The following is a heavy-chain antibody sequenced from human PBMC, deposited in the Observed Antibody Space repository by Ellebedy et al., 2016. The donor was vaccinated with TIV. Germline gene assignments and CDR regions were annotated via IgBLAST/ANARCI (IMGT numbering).Heavy chain of an antibody. Sequence: SETLSLTXTVSGGSINNYYWSWIRQPPGKGLEWIGYIYYSGNTNSNPSLKSRVTISVDTSKNQFSLNLRSVTAADTAVYYCARDSGPCSSAICYDDWFGPWGQGTLVTVSS. CDR3: ARDSGPCSSAICYDDWFGP. CDR1: GGSINNYY. V-gene: IGHV4-59*01. J-gene: IGHJ5*02. CDR2: IYYSGNT. D-gene: IGHD2-2*01.